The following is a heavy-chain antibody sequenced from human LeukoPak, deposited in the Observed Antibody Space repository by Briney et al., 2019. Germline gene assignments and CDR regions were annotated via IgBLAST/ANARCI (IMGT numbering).Heavy chain of an antibody. CDR1: GFSLSSSGTC. Sequence: SGPALVKPTQTLILTCTFSGFSLSSSGTCVSWIRQPPGKALEWLALIDWNDDKYYSTSLKTRLTISKDTSKNQVVLTLTNMDPVDTATYYCAHIEARGNNWFDPWGQGTLVTVSS. D-gene: IGHD3-10*01. J-gene: IGHJ5*02. CDR2: IDWNDDK. CDR3: AHIEARGNNWFDP. V-gene: IGHV2-70*01.